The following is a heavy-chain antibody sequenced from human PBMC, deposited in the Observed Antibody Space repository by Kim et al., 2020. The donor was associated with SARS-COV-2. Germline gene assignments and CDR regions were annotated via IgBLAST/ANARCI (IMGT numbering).Heavy chain of an antibody. CDR2: IWYDGSKK. V-gene: IGHV3-33*06. CDR1: GFIFRNYG. Sequence: GGSLRLSCAASGFIFRNYGMHWVRQAPGKGLEWVAVIWYDGSKKYYADSVKGRFTISRDNSKNTLYLQMNSLRAEDTAVYYCAKAPADGDYYYCGQGTLVTVSS. D-gene: IGHD4-17*01. CDR3: AKAPADGDYYY. J-gene: IGHJ4*02.